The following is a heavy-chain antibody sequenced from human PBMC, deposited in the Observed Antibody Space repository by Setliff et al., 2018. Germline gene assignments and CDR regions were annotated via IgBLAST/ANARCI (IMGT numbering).Heavy chain of an antibody. CDR1: GGSISSMSYY. J-gene: IGHJ6*02. Sequence: LSLTCTVSGGSISSMSYYWGWIRQPPGKGLEWISKISGSGITIYYADSVRGRFTISRDNAKNSLYLQMNSLRAEDTAVYYCARDGVSYGMDVWGQGTTVTVSS. CDR3: ARDGVSYGMDV. CDR2: ISGSGITI. V-gene: IGHV3-11*04.